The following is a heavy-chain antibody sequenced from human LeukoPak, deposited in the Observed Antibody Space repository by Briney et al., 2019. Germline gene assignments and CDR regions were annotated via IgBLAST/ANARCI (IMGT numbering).Heavy chain of an antibody. CDR3: ARLTVPLRFDP. CDR2: IYYSGST. J-gene: IGHJ5*02. Sequence: SETLSLTCTVSGGSISSSSYYWSWIRQPPGKGLEWIGYIYYSGSTNYNPSLKSRVTISVDTSKNQFSLKLNSVSAADTAVYYCARLTVPLRFDPWGQGTLVTVSS. CDR1: GGSISSSSYY. D-gene: IGHD2-2*01. V-gene: IGHV4-61*01.